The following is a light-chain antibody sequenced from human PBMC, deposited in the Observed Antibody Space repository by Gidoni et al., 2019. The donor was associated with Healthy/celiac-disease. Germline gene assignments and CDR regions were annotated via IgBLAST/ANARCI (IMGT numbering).Light chain of an antibody. CDR3: AAWDDSLSGPV. CDR1: SSNLGSNY. J-gene: IGLJ1*01. Sequence: QSVLTQPPSASGTHGQRFTISCSGSSSNLGSNYVYWYQQLPGTAPKLLLYRNNQRPSGVPDRFSCSKSGTSASLAISGLRSEDEADYYCAAWDDSLSGPVFGTGTTLTVL. CDR2: RNN. V-gene: IGLV1-47*01.